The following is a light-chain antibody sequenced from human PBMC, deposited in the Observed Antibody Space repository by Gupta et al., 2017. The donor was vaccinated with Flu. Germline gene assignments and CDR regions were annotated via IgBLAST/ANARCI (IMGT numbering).Light chain of an antibody. CDR1: VGGGYY. J-gene: IGLJ1*01. CDR3: NSQTISSDRYV. V-gene: IGLV3-19*01. Sequence: GPTVSITCHGDVGGGYYASWYQQNPGQAPILIIYDKNNRPSGVPDRFSASNSGITASLTITGAQAEDEADYYCNSQTISSDRYVFGTGTKVTVL. CDR2: DKN.